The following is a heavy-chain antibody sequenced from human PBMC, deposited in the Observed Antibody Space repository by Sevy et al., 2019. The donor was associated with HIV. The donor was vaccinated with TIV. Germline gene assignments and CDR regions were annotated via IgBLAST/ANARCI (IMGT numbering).Heavy chain of an antibody. J-gene: IGHJ4*02. D-gene: IGHD6-19*01. Sequence: GGSLRLSCAASGFTFSSYSMNWVRQAPGKGLEWVSSISSSSTYIYYEDSMKGRFTISRDNAKNTLYLQMNSLRAGDTAVYYCARGVVVAGGGYFDYWGQGTQVTVSS. CDR3: ARGVVVAGGGYFDY. CDR1: GFTFSSYS. CDR2: ISSSSTYI. V-gene: IGHV3-21*01.